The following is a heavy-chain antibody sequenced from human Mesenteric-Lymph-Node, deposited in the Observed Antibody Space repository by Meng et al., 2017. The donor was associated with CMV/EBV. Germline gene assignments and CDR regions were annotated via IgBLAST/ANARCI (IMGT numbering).Heavy chain of an antibody. CDR2: INHSGSI. J-gene: IGHJ5*02. CDR1: GGSFGGYD. D-gene: IGHD2-2*01. Sequence: SETLSLTCAIYGGSFGGYDWSWIRQSPGKGLEWIGEINHSGSINYNPSLKSRVTISVDTSKNQISLKLSSVTAVDTAVYYCARSVVPAAPLGWFDPWGQGTLVTVSS. V-gene: IGHV4-34*01. CDR3: ARSVVPAAPLGWFDP.